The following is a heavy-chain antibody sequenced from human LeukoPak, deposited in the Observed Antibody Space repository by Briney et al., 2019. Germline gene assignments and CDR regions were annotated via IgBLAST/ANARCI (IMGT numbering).Heavy chain of an antibody. CDR3: VYSSSSPGWFDP. Sequence: SGTLSLTCAVYGGSFSGYYWSWIRQPPGKGLEWIGEINHSGSTNYNPSLKSRVTISVDTSKNQFSLKLSSVTAADTAVYYCVYSSSSPGWFDPWGQGTLVTVSS. J-gene: IGHJ5*02. CDR1: GGSFSGYY. V-gene: IGHV4-34*01. CDR2: INHSGST. D-gene: IGHD6-6*01.